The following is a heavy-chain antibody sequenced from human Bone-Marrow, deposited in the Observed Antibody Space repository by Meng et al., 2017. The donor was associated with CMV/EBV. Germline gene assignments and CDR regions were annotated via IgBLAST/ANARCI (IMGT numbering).Heavy chain of an antibody. Sequence: GESLKISCAASEFTFSGSAMQWVRQASGKRLEWVGRIRSKANSYATAYAASVKGRFTISRDDSKNTAYLQMNSLKTEDTAVYYCRVVVPAATAPDSTYGMDVWGQGTTVTVSS. D-gene: IGHD2-2*01. V-gene: IGHV3-73*01. J-gene: IGHJ6*02. CDR3: RVVVPAATAPDSTYGMDV. CDR1: EFTFSGSA. CDR2: IRSKANSYAT.